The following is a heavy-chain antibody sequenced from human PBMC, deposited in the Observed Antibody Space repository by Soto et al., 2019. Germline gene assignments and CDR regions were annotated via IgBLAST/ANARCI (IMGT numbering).Heavy chain of an antibody. J-gene: IGHJ5*02. D-gene: IGHD5-12*01. V-gene: IGHV4-59*01. CDR3: ARLGSGYYNGFDR. Sequence: SETLSLTCTVSGVSISSYYWSWIRQPPGKGLEWIGYIYYSASTNYNPSLKTRVTISVATSKNQFSLKLNSVTAADTTVYYCARLGSGYYNGFDRWGQGTLVTVSS. CDR2: IYYSAST. CDR1: GVSISSYY.